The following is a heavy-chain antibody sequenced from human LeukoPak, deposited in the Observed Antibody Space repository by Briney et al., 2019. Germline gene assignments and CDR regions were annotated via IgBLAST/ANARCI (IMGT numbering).Heavy chain of an antibody. V-gene: IGHV3-11*06. CDR2: ISRSSSYT. D-gene: IGHD3-3*01. CDR1: GFTFSDYY. Sequence: GGSLRLSCAASGFTFSDYYMSWIRQVPGKGLEWVSYISRSSSYTNYADSVKGRFTISRDDAKNSLYLQMNSLRAEDTAVYYCARESGYPDYWGQGTLVNVSS. J-gene: IGHJ4*02. CDR3: ARESGYPDY.